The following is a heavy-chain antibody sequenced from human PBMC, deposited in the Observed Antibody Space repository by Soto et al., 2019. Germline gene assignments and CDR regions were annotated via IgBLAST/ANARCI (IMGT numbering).Heavy chain of an antibody. CDR1: GFTFSSYS. CDR2: ISSSSSYI. J-gene: IGHJ3*02. Sequence: EVQLVESGGGLVKPGGSRRLSCAASGFTFSSYSMNWVRQAPGKGLEWVSSISSSSSYIYYADSVKGRFTISRDNAKNSLYLQMNSLRAEDTAVYYCAREPYDSSGYYSPAFDIWGQGTMVTVSS. D-gene: IGHD3-22*01. V-gene: IGHV3-21*01. CDR3: AREPYDSSGYYSPAFDI.